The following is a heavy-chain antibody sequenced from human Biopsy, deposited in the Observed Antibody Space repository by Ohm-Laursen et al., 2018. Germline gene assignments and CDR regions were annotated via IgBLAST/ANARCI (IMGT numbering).Heavy chain of an antibody. CDR2: VYYTGST. Sequence: SETLSLTWAVSGDSISSYYWSWIRQPPGKGLQWIGYVYYTGSTDYNPSLQSRVTISVDTSKNHFSLRVRSVTPADTAIYYCARDRGYYSDRTVPGYFDLWGRGTLVTVSS. V-gene: IGHV4-59*01. D-gene: IGHD3-22*01. CDR1: GDSISSYY. J-gene: IGHJ2*01. CDR3: ARDRGYYSDRTVPGYFDL.